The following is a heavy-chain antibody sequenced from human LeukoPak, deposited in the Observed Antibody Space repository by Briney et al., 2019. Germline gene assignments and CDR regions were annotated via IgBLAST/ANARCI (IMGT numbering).Heavy chain of an antibody. CDR1: GYTFTNYG. Sequence: ASVKVSCKASGYTFTNYGISWVRQAPGQGLEWMGWISDYNGNTNYAQKLQGRVTLTTDTPTSTAYMELRSLRSDDTAVYYCARVWSGRQGRNLQYYYYYYMDVWGKGTTVTVSS. CDR2: ISDYNGNT. J-gene: IGHJ6*03. V-gene: IGHV1-18*01. CDR3: ARVWSGRQGRNLQYYYYYYMDV. D-gene: IGHD2/OR15-2a*01.